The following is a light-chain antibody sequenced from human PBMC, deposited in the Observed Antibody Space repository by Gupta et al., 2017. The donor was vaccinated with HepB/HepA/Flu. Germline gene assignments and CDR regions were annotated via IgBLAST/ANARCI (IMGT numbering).Light chain of an antibody. CDR2: GAF. Sequence: EIVLTQSLGTLSLPPGERATLSCRASQTVANNYLAWYQQKPGQAPRLLIYGAFHRATGIPDRFSGSGSGTDFTLTISRLEPEDSAVYHCHQYGSSPYTFGQGTKLEMK. V-gene: IGKV3-20*01. CDR1: QTVANNY. CDR3: HQYGSSPYT. J-gene: IGKJ2*01.